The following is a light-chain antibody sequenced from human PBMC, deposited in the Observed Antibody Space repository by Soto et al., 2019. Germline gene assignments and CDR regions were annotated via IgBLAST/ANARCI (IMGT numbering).Light chain of an antibody. J-gene: IGKJ5*01. CDR3: QQRTNWPVT. V-gene: IGKV3-11*01. Sequence: TPSSSTLSASVGDRVTITCRASQSVSNWLAWYQQKPGLAPRLLIDDASSRATGISDRFSGSGSGADFTLTISSLEPEDFAVYYCQQRTNWPVTFGQGTRLEI. CDR1: QSVSNW. CDR2: DAS.